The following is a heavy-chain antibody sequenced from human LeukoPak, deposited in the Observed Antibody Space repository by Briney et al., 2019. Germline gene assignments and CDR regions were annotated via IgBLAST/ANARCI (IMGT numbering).Heavy chain of an antibody. J-gene: IGHJ4*02. CDR3: ARLDSGSYYAADY. Sequence: SETLSLTCTVSGGSINNGNPFWTWIRQPAGKGLEWIGRIFTSGSTNYNPSLKSRVTISVDTSKNQFSLKLSSVTAADTAVYYCARLDSGSYYAADYWGQGTLVTVSS. V-gene: IGHV4-61*02. CDR2: IFTSGST. D-gene: IGHD3-10*01. CDR1: GGSINNGNPF.